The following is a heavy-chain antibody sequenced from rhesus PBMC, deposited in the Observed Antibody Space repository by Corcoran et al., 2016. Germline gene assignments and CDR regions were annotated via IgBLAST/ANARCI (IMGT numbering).Heavy chain of an antibody. Sequence: QVQLQESGPGLVKPSETLSLTCTVSGGSISGYYYWRGIRQPPGKGREWIGGIFGNSASTYYNPSLKSRVTISKDTSKNQFSLKLSSVTAADTAVYYCAREIAAGYSLDSWGQGVVVTVSS. D-gene: IGHD6-13*01. CDR1: GGSISGYYY. V-gene: IGHV4-143*01. CDR2: IFGNSAST. J-gene: IGHJ6*01. CDR3: AREIAAGYSLDS.